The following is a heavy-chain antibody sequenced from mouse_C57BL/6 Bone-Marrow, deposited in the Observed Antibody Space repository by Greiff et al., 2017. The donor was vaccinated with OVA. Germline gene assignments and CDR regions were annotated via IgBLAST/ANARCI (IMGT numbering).Heavy chain of an antibody. CDR1: GYTFTSYW. CDR3: AQLGRGYFYYAMDY. V-gene: IGHV1-64*01. J-gene: IGHJ4*01. D-gene: IGHD4-1*02. Sequence: QVQLQQPGAELVKPGASVKLSCKASGYTFTSYWMHWVKQRPGQGLEWIGMIHPNSGSTNYNEKFKSKATLTVDKSSSTAYMQLSSLTSEDSAVYYSAQLGRGYFYYAMDYWGQGTSVTVSS. CDR2: IHPNSGST.